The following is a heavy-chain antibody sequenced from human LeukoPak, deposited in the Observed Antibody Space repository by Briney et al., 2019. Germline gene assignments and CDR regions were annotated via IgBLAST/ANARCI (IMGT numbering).Heavy chain of an antibody. D-gene: IGHD6-19*01. J-gene: IGHJ4*02. V-gene: IGHV5-51*01. CDR2: IHPGDSDT. CDR3: ARHSQAVAGLFDY. CDR1: GYTFTTYW. Sequence: GQSLQISCKGSGYTFTTYWIGWVRQMPGKGLEWMGIIHPGDSDTRYNPSFQGQVTISADKSISTAYLQWSSLKASDTAMYYCARHSQAVAGLFDYWGQGTLVTVSS.